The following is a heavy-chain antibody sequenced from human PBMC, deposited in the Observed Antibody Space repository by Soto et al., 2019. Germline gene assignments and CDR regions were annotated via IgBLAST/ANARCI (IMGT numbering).Heavy chain of an antibody. CDR1: GGSITSYY. Sequence: PSETLSLTCTVSGGSITSYYWSWIRQPPGKGLEWIGYIYYSGSTNYNPSLKSRVTMSVDTSKSHFSLKLSSVTAADTAVYYCARVISKFGWFDPWGQGTLVTVSS. CDR2: IYYSGST. CDR3: ARVISKFGWFDP. J-gene: IGHJ5*02. V-gene: IGHV4-59*01. D-gene: IGHD3-10*01.